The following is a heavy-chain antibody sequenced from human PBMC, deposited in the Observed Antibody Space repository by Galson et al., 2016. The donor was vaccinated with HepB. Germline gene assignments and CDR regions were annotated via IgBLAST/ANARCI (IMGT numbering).Heavy chain of an antibody. CDR1: GFPFSSYA. Sequence: SLRLSCAASGFPFSSYAMSWVRQAPGKGLEWVSAIGADGGSTYYADSVKGRFTISKDNSKNTLYLQMNSLRAEDTAIYYCAKRGGIAAAGRYFDYWGQGTLVTVSP. J-gene: IGHJ4*02. D-gene: IGHD6-13*01. CDR3: AKRGGIAAAGRYFDY. CDR2: IGADGGST. V-gene: IGHV3-23*01.